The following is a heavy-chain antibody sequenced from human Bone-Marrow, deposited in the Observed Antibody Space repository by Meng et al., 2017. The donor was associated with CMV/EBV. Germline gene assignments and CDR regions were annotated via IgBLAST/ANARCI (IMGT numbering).Heavy chain of an antibody. Sequence: VGSLRLSCAGSRFPLKRFTMNWVRQAPGKGLEWVSSVRSDSDYTTYADSVKGRFTIYRDDAMNSVYLLMNSLRVEDTATYYCARDKLTFGYETLAASYFDYWGQGTVVTV. D-gene: IGHD3-16*01. V-gene: IGHV3-21*01. J-gene: IGHJ4*02. CDR1: RFPLKRFT. CDR3: ARDKLTFGYETLAASYFDY. CDR2: VRSDSDYT.